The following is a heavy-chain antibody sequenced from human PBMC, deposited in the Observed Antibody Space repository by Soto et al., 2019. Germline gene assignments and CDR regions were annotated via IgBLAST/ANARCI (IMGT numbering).Heavy chain of an antibody. D-gene: IGHD6-19*01. CDR3: AREEADSSAGLIDP. CDR2: IKQDGSEK. J-gene: IGHJ5*02. Sequence: EVQLVESGGGLVQPGGSLRLSCAASGFTFSSYWMSWVRQAPGKGLEWVANIKQDGSEKYYVDSVKGRFTISRDNAKNPLYLQKNRLRAEDTAVYYCAREEADSSAGLIDPGGQGTLVTVSS. CDR1: GFTFSSYW. V-gene: IGHV3-7*01.